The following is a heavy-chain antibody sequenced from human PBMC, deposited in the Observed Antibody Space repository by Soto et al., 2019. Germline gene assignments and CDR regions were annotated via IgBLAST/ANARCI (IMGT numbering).Heavy chain of an antibody. Sequence: ASVKVSCKASGYTFTSYGISWVRQAPGQGLEWMGWISAYNGNTNYAQKLQGRVTMTTDTSTSTAYMELRSLRSDDTAVYYCARGGYCSGGSCYHYYYYGMDVWGQGXTVTVYS. CDR1: GYTFTSYG. CDR2: ISAYNGNT. V-gene: IGHV1-18*01. CDR3: ARGGYCSGGSCYHYYYYGMDV. J-gene: IGHJ6*02. D-gene: IGHD2-15*01.